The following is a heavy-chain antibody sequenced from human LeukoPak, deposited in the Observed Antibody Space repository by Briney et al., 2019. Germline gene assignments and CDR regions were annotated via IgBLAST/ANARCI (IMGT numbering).Heavy chain of an antibody. CDR3: ARARGIAAAGQDDAFDI. V-gene: IGHV3-33*01. CDR2: IWYDGSNK. CDR1: GFIFSTYG. D-gene: IGHD6-13*01. Sequence: PGGSLRLSCATSGFIFSTYGMHWVRQAPGKGLEWVALIWYDGSNKYYADSVKGRFTISRDNSKNTLYLQMNSLRAEDTAVYYCARARGIAAAGQDDAFDIWGQGTMVTVSS. J-gene: IGHJ3*02.